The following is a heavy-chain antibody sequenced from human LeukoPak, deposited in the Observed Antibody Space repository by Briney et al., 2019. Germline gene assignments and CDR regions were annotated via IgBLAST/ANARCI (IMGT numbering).Heavy chain of an antibody. CDR3: ARGSPIVVVTAISQPFDY. CDR2: INPNSGGT. CDR1: GYTFTGYY. V-gene: IGHV1-2*02. J-gene: IGHJ4*02. Sequence: ASVKVSCKASGYTFTGYYMHWVRQAPGQGLEWMGWINPNSGGTNYAQKFQGRVTMTRDTSISTAYMELSRLRSDDTAVYYCARGSPIVVVTAISQPFDYWAREPWSPSPQ. D-gene: IGHD2-21*02.